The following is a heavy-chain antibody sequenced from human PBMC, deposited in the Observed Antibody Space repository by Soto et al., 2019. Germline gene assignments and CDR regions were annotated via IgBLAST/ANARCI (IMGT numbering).Heavy chain of an antibody. Sequence: SVKVSCKASGGTFSSYAISWVRQAPGQGLEWMGGIIPIFGTANYAQKFQGRVTITADESTSTAYMELSSLRSEDTAVYYCARSPYYDFWSGYYHYFDYWGQGTLVTVSS. CDR1: GGTFSSYA. J-gene: IGHJ4*02. CDR2: IIPIFGTA. V-gene: IGHV1-69*13. CDR3: ARSPYYDFWSGYYHYFDY. D-gene: IGHD3-3*01.